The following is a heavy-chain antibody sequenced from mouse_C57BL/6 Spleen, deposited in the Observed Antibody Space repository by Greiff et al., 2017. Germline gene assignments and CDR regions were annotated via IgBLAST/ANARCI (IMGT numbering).Heavy chain of an antibody. CDR3: ARNLIWSSYEYCDD. D-gene: IGHD1-1*01. CDR2: IDPSDSST. Sequence: QVQLQQPGAELVMPGASVKLSCKASGYTFTSYWMHWVKPRPGQGLEWIGEIDPSDSSTNYNQKFTGKSTLTVDKSSSTAYMQLSSLTSEDSAVYYCARNLIWSSYEYCDDWGQGTTLTVSS. V-gene: IGHV1-69*01. J-gene: IGHJ2*01. CDR1: GYTFTSYW.